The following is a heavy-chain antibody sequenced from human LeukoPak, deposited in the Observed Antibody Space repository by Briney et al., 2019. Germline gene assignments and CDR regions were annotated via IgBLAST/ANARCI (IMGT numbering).Heavy chain of an antibody. V-gene: IGHV4-59*01. CDR1: GGSISSYY. Sequence: SETLSLTCTVSGGSISSYYWSWIRQPPGKGLEWIGYIYYSGSTNYNPSLKSRVTISVDTSKNQFSLKLGSVTAADTAVYYCARSLSRKGDGYNYDYWGQGTLVTVSS. J-gene: IGHJ4*02. CDR3: ARSLSRKGDGYNYDY. D-gene: IGHD5-24*01. CDR2: IYYSGST.